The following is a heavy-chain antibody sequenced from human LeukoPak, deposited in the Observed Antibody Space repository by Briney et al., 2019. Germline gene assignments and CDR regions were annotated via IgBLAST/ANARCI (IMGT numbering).Heavy chain of an antibody. J-gene: IGHJ2*01. CDR1: GDSINNNNYY. CDR2: IYYNGRI. D-gene: IGHD6-6*01. Sequence: SETLSLTCTVSGDSINNNNYYWGWIRQPPGKGLEWIGNIYYNGRIYYSPSLKSRVTISVDTSKNQFSLKLSSVTAADTAVYYCARRYGRGREYSSSGYFDLWGRGTLVTVSS. CDR3: ARRYGRGREYSSSGYFDL. V-gene: IGHV4-39*07.